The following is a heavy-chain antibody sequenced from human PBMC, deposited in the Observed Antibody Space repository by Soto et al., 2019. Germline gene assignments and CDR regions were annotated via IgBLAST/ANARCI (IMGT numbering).Heavy chain of an antibody. CDR1: GFTFSSYG. CDR3: AKDDNGSGAYYYYGMDV. Sequence: QVQLVESGGGVVQPGRSLRLSCAASGFTFSSYGMHWVRQAPGKGLEWVAVISYDGSNKYYADSVKGRFTISRDNSKNTLYLQMNSLRAEDTAVYYCAKDDNGSGAYYYYGMDVWGQLTTVTVSS. J-gene: IGHJ6*02. CDR2: ISYDGSNK. D-gene: IGHD3-10*01. V-gene: IGHV3-30*18.